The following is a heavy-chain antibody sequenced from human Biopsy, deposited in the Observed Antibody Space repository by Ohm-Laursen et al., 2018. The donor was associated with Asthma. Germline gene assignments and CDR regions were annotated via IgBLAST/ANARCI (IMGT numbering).Heavy chain of an antibody. CDR1: GFTFDDYA. Sequence: SLRLSCSATGFTFDDYAMHWVRQAPGKGLEWVSVIYSGGTSHTADSVRGRFTISRDYSKNTLYLQMHSLRAEDTAVYCCARGDSSNWSHYYFDYWGQGTLVTVSS. D-gene: IGHD3-22*01. J-gene: IGHJ4*02. V-gene: IGHV3-23*03. CDR2: IYSGGTS. CDR3: ARGDSSNWSHYYFDY.